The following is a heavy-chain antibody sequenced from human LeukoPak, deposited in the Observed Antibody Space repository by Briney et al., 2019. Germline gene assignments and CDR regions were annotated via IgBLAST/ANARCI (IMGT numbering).Heavy chain of an antibody. V-gene: IGHV3-30-3*01. D-gene: IGHD1-26*01. CDR1: GFTFSSYA. Sequence: GGSLRLSCVASGFTFSSYAMHWVRQAPGKGLEWVAVISFDGSNEYYADSVKGRFTISRDNSKNTLCLQVNSLRAEDTAVYYCAKGGKWDVTPFDYWGQGTLVTVSS. J-gene: IGHJ4*02. CDR3: AKGGKWDVTPFDY. CDR2: ISFDGSNE.